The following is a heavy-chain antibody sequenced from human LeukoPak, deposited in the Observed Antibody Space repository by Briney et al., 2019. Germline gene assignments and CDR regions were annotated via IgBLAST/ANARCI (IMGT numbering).Heavy chain of an antibody. CDR1: GGSISSYY. J-gene: IGHJ5*02. D-gene: IGHD2-2*02. V-gene: IGHV4-4*07. Sequence: PSETLSLTCTVSGGSISSYYWSWIRQPAGKGLEWIGRIYTSGSTNYNPSLKSRVTISVDTSKNQFSLKLSSVTAADTAVYYCARGRVPAAIRNWFDPWGQGTLVTVSS. CDR3: ARGRVPAAIRNWFDP. CDR2: IYTSGST.